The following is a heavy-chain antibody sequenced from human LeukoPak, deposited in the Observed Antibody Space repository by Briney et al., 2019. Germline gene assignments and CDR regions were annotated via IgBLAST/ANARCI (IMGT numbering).Heavy chain of an antibody. Sequence: SETLSLTCTVSGDSISSSSSYWGWIRQPPGEGLEWIGSIYYSGSTYYNTSLKSRVTISVDTSKDQFSLKLSSVTAADTAVYYCARGRDDTAMVGGDYWGQGTLVTVSS. J-gene: IGHJ4*02. V-gene: IGHV4-39*07. D-gene: IGHD5-18*01. CDR3: ARGRDDTAMVGGDY. CDR2: IYYSGST. CDR1: GDSISSSSSY.